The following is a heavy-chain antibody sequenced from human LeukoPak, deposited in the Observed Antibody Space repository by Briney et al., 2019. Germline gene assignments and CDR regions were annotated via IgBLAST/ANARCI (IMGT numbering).Heavy chain of an antibody. CDR1: GYTFTSYG. Sequence: ASVKVSCKASGYTFTSYGISWVRQAPGQGLEWMGWISAYNGNTNYAQKLQGRVTMTTDTSTSTAYMELSSLRSEDTAVYYCATVVCSGGSCYSGYFQHWGQGTLVTVSS. D-gene: IGHD2-15*01. V-gene: IGHV1-18*01. J-gene: IGHJ1*01. CDR2: ISAYNGNT. CDR3: ATVVCSGGSCYSGYFQH.